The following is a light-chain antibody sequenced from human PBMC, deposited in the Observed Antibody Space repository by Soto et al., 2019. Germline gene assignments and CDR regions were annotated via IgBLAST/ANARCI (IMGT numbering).Light chain of an antibody. CDR2: GAS. CDR3: QQYNNWPPYT. V-gene: IGKV3-15*01. Sequence: EVVMTQSPATLSVSPGERATLSCRASQSVSSQLAWYQQKPGQAPRLLIYGASTRATGISVRFSGSGSGTEFTLTISSLQSEDFAVYYCQQYNNWPPYTFGQGTKVEIK. J-gene: IGKJ2*01. CDR1: QSVSSQ.